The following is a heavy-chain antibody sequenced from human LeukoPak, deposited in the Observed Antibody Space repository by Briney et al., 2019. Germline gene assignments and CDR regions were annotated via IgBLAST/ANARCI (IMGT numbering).Heavy chain of an antibody. Sequence: GGSLRLSCAASGFTFSSYWMSWVRQAPGKGLEWVSGISWNSGSIGYADSVKGRFTISRDNAKNSLYLQMNSLRAEDMALYYCAKAYYYGSGSSPFDYWGQGTLVTVSS. V-gene: IGHV3-9*03. D-gene: IGHD3-10*01. J-gene: IGHJ4*02. CDR2: ISWNSGSI. CDR1: GFTFSSYW. CDR3: AKAYYYGSGSSPFDY.